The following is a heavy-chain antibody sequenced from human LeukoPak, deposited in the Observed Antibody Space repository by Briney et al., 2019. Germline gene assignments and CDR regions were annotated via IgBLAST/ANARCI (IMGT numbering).Heavy chain of an antibody. J-gene: IGHJ4*02. Sequence: GGSLRLSCAASGFTFSSYAMSWVRQAPGKGLEWVSAIIGSGGSTYYADSVKGRFTISRDNSKNTLYLQMNSLRAEDTAVYYCARITEGSNYDSSGYYPASFDYWGQGTLVTVSS. CDR3: ARITEGSNYDSSGYYPASFDY. V-gene: IGHV3-23*01. CDR2: IIGSGGST. CDR1: GFTFSSYA. D-gene: IGHD3-22*01.